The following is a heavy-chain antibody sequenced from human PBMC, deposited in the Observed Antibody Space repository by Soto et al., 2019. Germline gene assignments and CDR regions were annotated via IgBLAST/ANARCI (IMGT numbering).Heavy chain of an antibody. D-gene: IGHD3-10*01. V-gene: IGHV4-59*01. CDR3: ARDGYDGSGSPFPAY. CDR1: GGPMSEYF. Sequence: PSETLSLTCTVSGGPMSEYFWSWTRQPPGKGLEWIGYVYYLGSTDYNPSLKSRVMISVDTSKRQFSLKLSSVTVADTAIYYCARDGYDGSGSPFPAYWGPGIQVTVSS. J-gene: IGHJ4*02. CDR2: VYYLGST.